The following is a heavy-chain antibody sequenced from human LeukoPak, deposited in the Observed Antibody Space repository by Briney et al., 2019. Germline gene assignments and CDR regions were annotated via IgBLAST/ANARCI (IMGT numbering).Heavy chain of an antibody. CDR3: ARIQTMVRRGMDV. V-gene: IGHV4-34*01. Sequence: SETLSLTCAVYGGSFSGYYWSWIRQPPGKGLEWIGEINHSGSTNYNPSLKSRVTISVDTSKNQFSLKLSSVTAADTAVYYCARIQTMVRRGMDVWGQGTTVTVSS. D-gene: IGHD3-10*01. CDR1: GGSFSGYY. J-gene: IGHJ6*02. CDR2: INHSGST.